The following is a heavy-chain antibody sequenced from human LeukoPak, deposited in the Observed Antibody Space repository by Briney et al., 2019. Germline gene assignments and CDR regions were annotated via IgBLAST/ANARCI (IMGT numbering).Heavy chain of an antibody. CDR3: AKGTYYYSSNESTGSWYFDL. CDR1: GFTFSSYG. V-gene: IGHV3-30*18. J-gene: IGHJ2*01. D-gene: IGHD3-10*01. CDR2: ISYDGSNK. Sequence: GGSLRLSCAASGFTFSSYGMHGVRQAPGKGLEWVAVISYDGSNKYYADSVKGRFTISRDNSKNTLYLQMNSLRAEDTAVYYCAKGTYYYSSNESTGSWYFDLWGRGTLVTVSS.